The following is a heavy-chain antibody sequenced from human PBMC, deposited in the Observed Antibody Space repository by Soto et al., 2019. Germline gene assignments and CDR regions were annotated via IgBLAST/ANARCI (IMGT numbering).Heavy chain of an antibody. V-gene: IGHV4-61*01. J-gene: IGHJ6*02. CDR1: GGSVSSSSYY. Sequence: PSETLFLTCTVSGGSVSSSSYYWSWIRQPPGKGPEWIGYIYYSGSTNYNPSLKRRVTISVDTSKNQFSLKLSSVTAADTAVYYCARAAPKSDSYYYYGMDVWGQGTTVTVSS. CDR2: IYYSGST. D-gene: IGHD2-21*02. CDR3: ARAAPKSDSYYYYGMDV.